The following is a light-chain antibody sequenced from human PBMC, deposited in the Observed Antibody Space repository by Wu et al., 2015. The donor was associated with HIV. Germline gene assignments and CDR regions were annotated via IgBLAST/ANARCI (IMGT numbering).Light chain of an antibody. Sequence: DIQMTQSPSTLSASVGDKITITCRASDNISGLLAWYQQKPGKAPKLLIYKSSDLETGIPSRFSGSGSERGFTLTINSLQPDDFATYYCQKYNTAPWTFGQGTKVEMK. CDR1: DNISGL. CDR3: QKYNTAPWT. V-gene: IGKV1-5*03. J-gene: IGKJ1*01. CDR2: KSS.